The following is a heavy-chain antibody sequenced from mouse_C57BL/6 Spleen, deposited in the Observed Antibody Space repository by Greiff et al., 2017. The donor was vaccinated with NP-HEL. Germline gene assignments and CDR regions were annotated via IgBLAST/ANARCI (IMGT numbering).Heavy chain of an antibody. D-gene: IGHD1-1*02. CDR3: ARGYGGNYEGFAY. J-gene: IGHJ3*01. V-gene: IGHV1-4*01. CDR1: GYTFTSYT. CDR2: INPSSGYT. Sequence: QVQLKQSGAELARPGASVKMSCKASGYTFTSYTMHWVKQRPGQGLEWIGYINPSSGYTKYNQKFKDKATLTADKSSSTAYMQLSSLTSEDSAVYYCARGYGGNYEGFAYWGQGTLVTVSA.